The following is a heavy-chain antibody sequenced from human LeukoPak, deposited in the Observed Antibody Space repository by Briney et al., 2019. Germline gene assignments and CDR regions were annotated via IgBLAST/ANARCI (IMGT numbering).Heavy chain of an antibody. CDR1: GGSISSYY. CDR3: VRGGRNYYYYYMDV. D-gene: IGHD1-1*01. CDR2: IYTSGST. V-gene: IGHV4-4*07. J-gene: IGHJ6*03. Sequence: KSSETPSLTCTVSGGSISSYYWSWIRQPAGKGLEWIGRIYTSGSTNYNPSLKSRVTMSVDTSKNQFSLKLDSLTAADTAMYYCVRGGRNYYYYYMDVWGTGTTVTVSS.